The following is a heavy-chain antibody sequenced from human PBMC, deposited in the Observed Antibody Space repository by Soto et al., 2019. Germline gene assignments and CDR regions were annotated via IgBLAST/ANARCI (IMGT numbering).Heavy chain of an antibody. CDR2: IYYSGST. Sequence: QLQLQESGPGLVKPSETLSLTCTVSGGSISSSSYYWGWIRQPPGKGLERIGSIYYSGSTYYNPSLKSRVTISVDTSKNQCSLKLSSVTAADTAVYYCARVDTYYYDSSGYYTEPFDYWGQGTLVTVSS. V-gene: IGHV4-39*01. CDR3: ARVDTYYYDSSGYYTEPFDY. D-gene: IGHD3-22*01. CDR1: GGSISSSSYY. J-gene: IGHJ4*02.